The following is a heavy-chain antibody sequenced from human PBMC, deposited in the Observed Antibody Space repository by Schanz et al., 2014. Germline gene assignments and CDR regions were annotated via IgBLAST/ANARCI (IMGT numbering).Heavy chain of an antibody. CDR3: ATIGVNDYWRFGLDL. Sequence: QVQLVQSGAEVKKPGSSVKVSCKASGDTFRSYTINWVRHAPGQGLEWMGRIIPNLGSANYAQKFQGRVTITADKSTSTAYMELKSLRSADTAVYYCATIGVNDYWRFGLDLWGQGTTVTVSS. CDR2: IIPNLGSA. D-gene: IGHD3-16*01. J-gene: IGHJ6*02. V-gene: IGHV1-69*08. CDR1: GDTFRSYT.